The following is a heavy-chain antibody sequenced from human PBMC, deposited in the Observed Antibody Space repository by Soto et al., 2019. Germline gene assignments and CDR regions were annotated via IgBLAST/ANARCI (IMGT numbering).Heavy chain of an antibody. V-gene: IGHV1-18*01. CDR3: ARDGGGDYDFWSAHSGGWFDP. CDR1: GYTFTSYG. D-gene: IGHD3-3*01. Sequence: QVQLVQSGAEVKKPGASVKVSCKASGYTFTSYGISWVRQAPGQGLEWMGWISAYNGNTNYAQKLQSRVTITTNTSTSTAYMELRSLRSDDTAVYYCARDGGGDYDFWSAHSGGWFDPWGQGTLVTVSS. CDR2: ISAYNGNT. J-gene: IGHJ5*02.